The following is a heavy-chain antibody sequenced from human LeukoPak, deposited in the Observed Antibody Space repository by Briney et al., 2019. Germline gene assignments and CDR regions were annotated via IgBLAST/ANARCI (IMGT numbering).Heavy chain of an antibody. D-gene: IGHD6-6*01. Sequence: ASVKVSCKASGGTFSSYAISWVRQAPGQGLEWMGGIIPIFGTANYAQKFQGRVTITADESTSTAYMELSSLRSEDTAVYYCARGLEYSSSSGQGDYWGQGTLVTVSS. CDR1: GGTFSSYA. CDR2: IIPIFGTA. J-gene: IGHJ4*02. CDR3: ARGLEYSSSSGQGDY. V-gene: IGHV1-69*13.